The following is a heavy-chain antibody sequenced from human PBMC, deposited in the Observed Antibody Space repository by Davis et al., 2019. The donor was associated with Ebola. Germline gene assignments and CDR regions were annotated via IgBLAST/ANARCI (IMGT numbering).Heavy chain of an antibody. CDR1: GGPIRSYY. CDR2: IYYSGST. V-gene: IGHV4-59*08. Sequence: GSLRLSCTVSGGPIRSYYWSWIRQPPGKGLEWIGYIYYSGSTNYNPSLKSRVTISVDTSKNQFSLKLSSVTAADTAVYYCARLDYGDYVYYYGMDVWGQGTTVTVSS. J-gene: IGHJ6*02. CDR3: ARLDYGDYVYYYGMDV. D-gene: IGHD4-17*01.